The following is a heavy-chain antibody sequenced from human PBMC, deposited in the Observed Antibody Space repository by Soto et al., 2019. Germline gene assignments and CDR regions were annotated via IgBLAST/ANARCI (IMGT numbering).Heavy chain of an antibody. V-gene: IGHV4-59*01. CDR3: AREQYNWKL. J-gene: IGHJ4*02. CDR1: CVSITPYY. D-gene: IGHD1-20*01. CDR2: VYHTGNT. Sequence: TSETLSLTCTVSCVSITPYYWTWIRHPPGKGLEWIGYVYHTGNTYYNPSLKSRVTISLDTSKNQVSLRLKSVTAADTAVYYCAREQYNWKLWGQGTLVTVSS.